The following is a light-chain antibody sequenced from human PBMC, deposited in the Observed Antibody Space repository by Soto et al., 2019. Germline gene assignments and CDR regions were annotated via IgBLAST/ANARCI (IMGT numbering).Light chain of an antibody. CDR3: QHYDRYSEA. V-gene: IGKV1-5*03. Sequence: DIQLTQSPSTLSASVGDRVTITCRASQSISSWLAWYQQKPGKAPKLLIYKASTLESGVPARFSGGGSGTEFTLTISSLEPDDFAAYYCQHYDRYSEAFGQGTKVDIK. CDR2: KAS. CDR1: QSISSW. J-gene: IGKJ1*01.